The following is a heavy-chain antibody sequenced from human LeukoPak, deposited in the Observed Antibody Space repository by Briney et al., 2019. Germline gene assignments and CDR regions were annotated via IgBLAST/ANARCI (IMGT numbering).Heavy chain of an antibody. Sequence: GASVKVSCKASGGTFSSYAISWVRQAPGQGLEWMGGIIPIFGTANYAQKFQGRVTMTRDTSTSTVYMELSSLRSEDTAVYYCARDTVGYEVGSELYYFDYWGQGTLVTVSS. CDR3: ARDTVGYEVGSELYYFDY. D-gene: IGHD1-26*01. CDR1: GGTFSSYA. CDR2: IIPIFGTA. J-gene: IGHJ4*02. V-gene: IGHV1-69*05.